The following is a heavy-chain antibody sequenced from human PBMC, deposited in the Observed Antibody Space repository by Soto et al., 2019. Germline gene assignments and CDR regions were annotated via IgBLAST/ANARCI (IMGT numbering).Heavy chain of an antibody. CDR2: INPNTGGT. V-gene: IGHV1-2*02. CDR3: ARDGAFSRKTVAETLHWFFDL. J-gene: IGHJ2*01. CDR1: GYTFTGYY. Sequence: QVQLVQSGAEVRKPGASVKVSCRASGYTFTGYYLHWVRQAPGEGLEWRGWINPNTGGTEYAQKFQGRVTMTGDSSISTAYMELNRLTSDDTAVYYCARDGAFSRKTVAETLHWFFDLWGRGTLVTVSS. D-gene: IGHD6-19*01.